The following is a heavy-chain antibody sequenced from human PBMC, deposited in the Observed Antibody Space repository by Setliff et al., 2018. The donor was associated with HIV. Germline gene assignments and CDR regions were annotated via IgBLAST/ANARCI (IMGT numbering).Heavy chain of an antibody. Sequence: WASVKVSCKASGYTFTSYGISWVRQAPGQGLEWMGWISAYNGNTNYAQKLQGRVTMTTDTSTSTAYMELRSLRSDDTAVYYCARGEDVESATYFDYWGQGTLVTVSS. J-gene: IGHJ4*02. D-gene: IGHD1-1*01. V-gene: IGHV1-18*01. CDR2: ISAYNGNT. CDR3: ARGEDVESATYFDY. CDR1: GYTFTSYG.